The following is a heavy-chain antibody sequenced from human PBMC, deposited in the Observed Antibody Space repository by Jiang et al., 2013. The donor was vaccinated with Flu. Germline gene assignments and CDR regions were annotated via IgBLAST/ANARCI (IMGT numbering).Heavy chain of an antibody. CDR1: GYTFTSYA. CDR3: ARDPANWGSLDAFDI. J-gene: IGHJ3*02. Sequence: SVKVSCKASGYTFTSYAMNWVRQAPGQGLEWMGWINTNTGNPTYAQGFTGRFVFSLDTSVSTAYLQISSLKAEDTAVYYCARDPANWGSLDAFDIWGQGTMVTVSS. CDR2: INTNTGNP. V-gene: IGHV7-4-1*02. D-gene: IGHD7-27*01.